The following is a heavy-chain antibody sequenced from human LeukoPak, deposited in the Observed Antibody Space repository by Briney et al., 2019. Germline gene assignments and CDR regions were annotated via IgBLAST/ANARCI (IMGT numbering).Heavy chain of an antibody. J-gene: IGHJ3*02. CDR2: IYYSGST. CDR1: GGSISSSSYY. CDR3: ARGAWNYFGPPHAFDI. Sequence: SETLSLTCTVSGGSISSSSYYWGWIRQPPGKGLEWIGTIYYSGSTYYNPSLKSRVTISVDTSKNQFSLKLSSVTAADTAVYYCARGAWNYFGPPHAFDIWGQGTMVTVSS. V-gene: IGHV4-39*07. D-gene: IGHD1-7*01.